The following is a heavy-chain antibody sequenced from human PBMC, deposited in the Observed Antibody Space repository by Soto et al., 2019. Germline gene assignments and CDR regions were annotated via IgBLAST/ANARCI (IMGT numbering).Heavy chain of an antibody. D-gene: IGHD5-12*01. V-gene: IGHV3-23*01. CDR3: AKDSVEMATIWDYYYGMDV. Sequence: PGGSLRLSCAASGFTFSSYAMSWVRQAPGKGLEWVSAISGSGGSTYYADSVKGRFTISRDNSKNTLYLQMNSLRAEDTAVYYCAKDSVEMATIWDYYYGMDVWGQGTTVTVSS. CDR2: ISGSGGST. CDR1: GFTFSSYA. J-gene: IGHJ6*02.